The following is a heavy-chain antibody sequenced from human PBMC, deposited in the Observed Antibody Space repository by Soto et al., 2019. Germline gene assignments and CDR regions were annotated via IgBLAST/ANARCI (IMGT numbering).Heavy chain of an antibody. CDR1: GGSISSSSYY. CDR2: IYYSGTT. CDR3: ARRVITATIDC. D-gene: IGHD6-25*01. V-gene: IGHV4-39*01. Sequence: QLQLQESGPGLVKPSETLSLTCTVSGGSISSSSYYWAWIRQPPGKGLEWVGSIYYSGTTFYNPSLKSRSTISVDTSKNQCSLKVSSVTAADTAVYYCARRVITATIDCWGQGTLVTVSS. J-gene: IGHJ4*02.